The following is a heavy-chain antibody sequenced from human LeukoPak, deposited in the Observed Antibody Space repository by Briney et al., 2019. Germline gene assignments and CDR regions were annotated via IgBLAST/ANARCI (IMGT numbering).Heavy chain of an antibody. Sequence: SETLSLTCTVSGDSISSYYWSWIRQPPGKGLEWIGYIYTIGGTNYIPSLKGRVTISIDTSKNQFSLKLSSVTAADSAVYYCARLTRLSTSPDRYYLDYWGQGTLVTVSS. CDR2: IYTIGGT. J-gene: IGHJ4*02. V-gene: IGHV4-4*09. CDR1: GDSISSYY. D-gene: IGHD6-6*01. CDR3: ARLTRLSTSPDRYYLDY.